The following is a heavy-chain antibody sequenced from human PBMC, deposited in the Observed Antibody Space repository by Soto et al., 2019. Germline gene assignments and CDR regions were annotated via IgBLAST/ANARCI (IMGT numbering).Heavy chain of an antibody. CDR1: GVTCSGND. V-gene: IGHV3-23*01. Sequence: VGSMRLSWAAAGVTCSGNDGTWVRQAPGKGLEWVSTIDGSGATTYYADFVEGRFTVSRDNSKNTVYVQMNNLRADDTALYYCAKNPGCFDTCGEATLVTVS. CDR2: IDGSGATT. CDR3: AKNPGCFDT. J-gene: IGHJ5*02.